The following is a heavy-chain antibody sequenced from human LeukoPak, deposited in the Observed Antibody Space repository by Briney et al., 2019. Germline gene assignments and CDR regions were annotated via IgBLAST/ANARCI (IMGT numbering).Heavy chain of an antibody. V-gene: IGHV3-48*01. CDR3: ARDRIVPDGYYYMDV. D-gene: IGHD1-26*01. CDR1: GFTFSRYS. CDR2: ISSSSSTI. Sequence: PGGSLRLSCAASGFTFSRYSMNWVRQAPGKGLEWVSYISSSSSTIYYADSVKGRFTISRDNAKNSLYLQTNSLRAEDTAVYYCARDRIVPDGYYYMDVWGKGTTVTVSS. J-gene: IGHJ6*03.